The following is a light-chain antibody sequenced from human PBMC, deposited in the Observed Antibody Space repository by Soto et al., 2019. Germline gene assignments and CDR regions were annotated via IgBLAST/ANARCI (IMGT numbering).Light chain of an antibody. Sequence: DIQMTQSPSTLSASVGDRVTITCRASQSISSWLAWYQQKPGKAPKLLIYDASSLESGVPSRFSGSGSGTEFTLTISSLQPDDFATYYCQQYNSYSPQYTFGQGTKLRSN. V-gene: IGKV1-5*01. CDR1: QSISSW. J-gene: IGKJ2*01. CDR3: QQYNSYSPQYT. CDR2: DAS.